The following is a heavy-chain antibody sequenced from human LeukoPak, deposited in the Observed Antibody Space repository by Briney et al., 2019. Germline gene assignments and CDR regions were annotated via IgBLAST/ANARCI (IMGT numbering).Heavy chain of an antibody. CDR3: ARALYYDFWSGSPDDAFDI. Sequence: GGSLTFTCSGSGFTFYDYGLVWLRQAQGMGLVGVFGTNWNGGSTGYADSAKGRFTISRDNAKNSLYLQMNSLRAEDTALYHCARALYYDFWSGSPDDAFDIWGQGTMVTVSS. CDR1: GFTFYDYG. D-gene: IGHD3-3*01. J-gene: IGHJ3*02. CDR2: TNWNGGST. V-gene: IGHV3-20*01.